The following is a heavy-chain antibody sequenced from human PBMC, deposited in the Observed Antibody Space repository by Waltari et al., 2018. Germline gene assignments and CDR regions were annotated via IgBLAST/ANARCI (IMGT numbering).Heavy chain of an antibody. J-gene: IGHJ3*02. CDR2: IYYSGST. CDR1: GGSISSYS. V-gene: IGHV4-59*01. D-gene: IGHD6-13*01. Sequence: QVQLQESGLGLVKPSATLSLTCTVPGGSISSYSWSWIRQPPGKGLEWIGYIYYSGSTNYNPSLKSRVTISVDTSKNQFSLKLSSVTAADTAVYYCARGGIAAAGKRGAFDIWGQGTMVTVSS. CDR3: ARGGIAAAGKRGAFDI.